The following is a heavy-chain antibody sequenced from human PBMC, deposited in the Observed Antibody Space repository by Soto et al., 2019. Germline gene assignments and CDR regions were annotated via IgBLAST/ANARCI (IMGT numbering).Heavy chain of an antibody. CDR1: GFTFSSYA. Sequence: EVQLLDSGGGLVQPGGSLRLSCETSGFTFSSYAMSWVRQAPGKGLEWVSSISRSGGSTNYPDSVKGLFTISRNDSKNIISLQMNSLRAEDTAIYYCAKNYYFDCWGQGTLVTVSS. D-gene: IGHD3-10*01. V-gene: IGHV3-23*01. CDR3: AKNYYFDC. J-gene: IGHJ4*02. CDR2: ISRSGGST.